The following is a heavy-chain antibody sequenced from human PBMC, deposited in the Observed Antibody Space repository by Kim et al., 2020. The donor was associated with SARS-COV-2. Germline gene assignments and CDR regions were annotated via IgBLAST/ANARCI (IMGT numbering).Heavy chain of an antibody. CDR2: IIPIFGTA. J-gene: IGHJ3*02. D-gene: IGHD3-22*01. CDR1: GGTFSSYA. CDR3: AGWGGNSDYYDSSGPDAFDI. V-gene: IGHV1-69*13. Sequence: SVKVSCKASGGTFSSYAISWVRQAPGQGLEWMGGIIPIFGTANYAQKFQGRVTITADESTSTAYMELSSLRSEDTAVYYCAGWGGNSDYYDSSGPDAFDIWGQGTMVTVSS.